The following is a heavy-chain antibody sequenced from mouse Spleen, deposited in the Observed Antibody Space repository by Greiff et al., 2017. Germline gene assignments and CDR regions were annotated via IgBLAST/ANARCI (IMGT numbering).Heavy chain of an antibody. Sequence: EVQLQQSGPELVKPGASVKISCKASGYTFTDYYMNWVKQSHGKSLEWIGDINPNNGGTSYNQKFKGKATLTVDKSSSTAYMELRSLTSEDSAVYYCARYRKHYRYDDGVDYWGQGTTLTVSS. J-gene: IGHJ2*01. CDR2: INPNNGGT. CDR1: GYTFTDYY. D-gene: IGHD2-14*01. CDR3: ARYRKHYRYDDGVDY. V-gene: IGHV1-26*01.